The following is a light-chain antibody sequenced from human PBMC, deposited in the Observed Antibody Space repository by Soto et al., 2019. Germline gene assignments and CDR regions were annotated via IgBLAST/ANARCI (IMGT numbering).Light chain of an antibody. Sequence: DIQMTQSPSTLSASVGDRVTITCRASQSISSWLAWYQQKPGKAPKLLIYDASSLESGVPSRFSVSGSGTEFTLTISSLQPDDFATYFCQQYNSYSTFGPGTKVDIK. CDR1: QSISSW. CDR2: DAS. CDR3: QQYNSYST. J-gene: IGKJ3*01. V-gene: IGKV1-5*01.